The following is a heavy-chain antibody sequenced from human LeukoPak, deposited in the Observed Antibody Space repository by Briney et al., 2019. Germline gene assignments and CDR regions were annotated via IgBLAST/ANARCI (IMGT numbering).Heavy chain of an antibody. Sequence: ASVKLSCKTSGYTFTNSCISWVRQAPGLGLEWMGWISTYNGNKHYAQKLQGRVTMTTDTSTKTAYMELRSLRSDDTAMYYCARGIAVAGTGDYWGQGTLVTVSS. CDR2: ISTYNGNK. CDR1: GYTFTNSC. D-gene: IGHD6-19*01. J-gene: IGHJ4*02. CDR3: ARGIAVAGTGDY. V-gene: IGHV1-18*01.